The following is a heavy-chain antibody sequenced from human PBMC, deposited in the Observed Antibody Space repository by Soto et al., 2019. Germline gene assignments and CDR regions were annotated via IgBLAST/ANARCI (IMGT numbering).Heavy chain of an antibody. CDR1: GGSISSYY. Sequence: QVQLQESGPGLVKPSETLSLTCTVSGGSISSYYWSWIRQSPRKGLEWIGYIYYSGSTKYNPSLKSRVTISVDTSKNQFSLKLSSVTAADTAVYYRARGRGDTAMAWYYWGQGTLVTVSS. CDR3: ARGRGDTAMAWYY. CDR2: IYYSGST. V-gene: IGHV4-59*01. D-gene: IGHD5-18*01. J-gene: IGHJ4*02.